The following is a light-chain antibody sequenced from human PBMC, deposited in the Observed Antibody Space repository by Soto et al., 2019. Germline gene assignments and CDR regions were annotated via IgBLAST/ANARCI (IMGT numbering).Light chain of an antibody. CDR3: QQYSPYSART. J-gene: IGKJ1*01. Sequence: DIQMTQSPSTLSASVGDRVTVTCRASQNIGSWVAWYQQKPGKAPNLLIYKASTLENGVPSRFSGTGSGTEFTLTISSLQPDDFATYYCQQYSPYSARTFGQVTKVEVK. CDR1: QNIGSW. V-gene: IGKV1-5*03. CDR2: KAS.